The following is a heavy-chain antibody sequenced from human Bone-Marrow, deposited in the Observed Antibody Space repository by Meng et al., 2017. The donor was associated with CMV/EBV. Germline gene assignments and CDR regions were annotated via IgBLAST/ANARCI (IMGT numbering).Heavy chain of an antibody. CDR1: GFSFSNFA. Sequence: SGFSFSNFAMHEVRRAPGKGLEWVAVISYNRNSIFYADSVKGQFTISRDNSKNTLYLQMDSLRPDDTAVYYCARDCLGTPLWKLFFDYWGQGNLVTVSS. J-gene: IGHJ4*02. CDR2: ISYNRNSI. D-gene: IGHD7-27*01. CDR3: ARDCLGTPLWKLFFDY. V-gene: IGHV3-30-3*01.